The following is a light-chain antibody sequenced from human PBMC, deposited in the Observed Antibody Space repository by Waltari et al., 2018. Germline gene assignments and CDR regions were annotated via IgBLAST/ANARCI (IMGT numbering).Light chain of an antibody. CDR2: DAS. CDR3: QQYNSYHT. CDR1: QSISSW. V-gene: IGKV1-5*01. Sequence: DIQMTQSPSTLSASVGDRVTITCRASQSISSWLAWYQQKPGKDPKLLIYDASSLESGVPSRFSGSGSGTEFTLTISSLQPDDFATYYCQQYNSYHTFGQGTKLEIK. J-gene: IGKJ2*01.